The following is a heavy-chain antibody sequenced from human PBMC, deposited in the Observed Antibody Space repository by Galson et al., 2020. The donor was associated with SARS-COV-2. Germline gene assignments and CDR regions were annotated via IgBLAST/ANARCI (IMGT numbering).Heavy chain of an antibody. V-gene: IGHV2-26*01. Sequence: SGPTLVKPTETLTLTCIVSGFSLSSTRMGVSWIRQPPGKALEWLAHIFSNDEKSYNTSLKTRLTVSKDTSKSQVVLTMTNMDPADTATYYCARQGLEIRASYTWYFDNWGQGSLVTVSS. D-gene: IGHD1-26*01. CDR1: GFSLSSTRMG. CDR3: ARQGLEIRASYTWYFDN. CDR2: IFSNDEK. J-gene: IGHJ4*02.